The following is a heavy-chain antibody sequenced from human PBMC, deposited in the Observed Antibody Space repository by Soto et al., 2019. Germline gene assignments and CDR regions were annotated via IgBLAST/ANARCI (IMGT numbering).Heavy chain of an antibody. V-gene: IGHV6-1*01. D-gene: IGHD3-16*01. CDR3: PRESPYYESSDTSLDD. CDR2: TYYRSKWYN. Sequence: SQTLSLTCAISGDSVSGNSAAWNWIRQSPSRGLEWLGRTYYRSKWYNDYSVSVKSRITVTPDTSKNQFSLHLKSVTPEDTAVYYCPRESPYYESSDTSLDDWAQGALVPSSS. CDR1: GDSVSGNSAA. J-gene: IGHJ4*02.